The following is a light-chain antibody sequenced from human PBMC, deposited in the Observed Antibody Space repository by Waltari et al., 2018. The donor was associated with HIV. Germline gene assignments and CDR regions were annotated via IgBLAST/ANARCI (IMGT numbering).Light chain of an antibody. J-gene: IGLJ3*02. V-gene: IGLV1-47*01. CDR2: GNV. CDR1: NLNIGSNY. Sequence: QSVLTQPPSASGTPGQGVTISCSGSNLNIGSNYVYWYQQLPGTAPKLLRHGNVHRPSGVPDRFSGSKSGNSASLAISGLRSEDEADYYCSAWDDSLRGWVFGGGTKLTVL. CDR3: SAWDDSLRGWV.